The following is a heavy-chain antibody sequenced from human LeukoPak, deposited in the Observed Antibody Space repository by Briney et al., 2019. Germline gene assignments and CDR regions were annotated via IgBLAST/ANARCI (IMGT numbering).Heavy chain of an antibody. V-gene: IGHV3-53*01. CDR1: GFTVNRKY. Sequence: PGGSLRLSCAASGFTVNRKYMNWVRQAPGKGREWESVIPSHYSTNYAASVKGRVTVSRDNSKNTLYLQMNRLRAEDTAVYYCASAYSRWLFDHWGQGTLVTASS. CDR2: IPSHYST. CDR3: ASAYSRWLFDH. D-gene: IGHD6-13*01. J-gene: IGHJ4*02.